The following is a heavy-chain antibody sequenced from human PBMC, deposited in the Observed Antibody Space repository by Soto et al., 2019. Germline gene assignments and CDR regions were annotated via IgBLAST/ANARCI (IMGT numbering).Heavy chain of an antibody. D-gene: IGHD3-16*01. CDR3: AGGVNKSPAPGPKRVGP. CDR1: GDSINNSHW. V-gene: IGHV4-4*02. J-gene: IGHJ5*02. CDR2: TYHSGTT. Sequence: QVQLQESGPGLVQPSGTLSLTCAVSGDSINNSHWWSWVRQTPGKGLEWIGETYHSGTTNYNPSLKDPSNNTNNKSKDPFSPKVNSGAGAGHGGEYWAGGVNKSPAPGPKRVGPWGQGTLVTVSS.